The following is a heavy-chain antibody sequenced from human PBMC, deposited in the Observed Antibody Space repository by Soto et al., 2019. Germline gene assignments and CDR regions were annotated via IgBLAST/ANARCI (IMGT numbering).Heavy chain of an antibody. J-gene: IGHJ2*01. CDR1: GFPFRTYR. CDR2: ISIISSTI. Sequence: EVQLVESGGGLVQPGGSLRLSCAASGFPFRTYRMNWVRQAPGKGLGWVSYISIISSTIYYADSVKGRFTISRDNAKNSLYLQMNSLRDEDTAVYYCARDYGGIVGALSGSWYFDLWGRGPLVTVSS. V-gene: IGHV3-48*02. D-gene: IGHD1-26*01. CDR3: ARDYGGIVGALSGSWYFDL.